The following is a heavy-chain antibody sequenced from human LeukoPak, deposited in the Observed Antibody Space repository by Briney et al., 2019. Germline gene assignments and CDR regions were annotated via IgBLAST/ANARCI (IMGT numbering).Heavy chain of an antibody. CDR2: IKQDGSEK. CDR1: GFSFSSYA. D-gene: IGHD2-15*01. CDR3: ARVDGYCSGGSCYGSDP. Sequence: GGSLRLSCAASGFSFSSYAMSWVRQAPGKGLEWVANIKQDGSEKYYVDSVKGRFTISRDNAKNSLYLQMNSLRAEDTAVYYCARVDGYCSGGSCYGSDPWGQGTLVTVSS. J-gene: IGHJ5*02. V-gene: IGHV3-7*01.